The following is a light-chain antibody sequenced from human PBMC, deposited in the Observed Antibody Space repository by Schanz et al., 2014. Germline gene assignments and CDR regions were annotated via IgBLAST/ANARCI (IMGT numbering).Light chain of an antibody. CDR1: SSNIGAGYD. J-gene: IGLJ3*02. CDR3: STWDDILNGQGV. V-gene: IGLV1-40*01. Sequence: QSVLTQPPSVSGAPGQRVTISCTGSSSNIGAGYDVHWYRQLPGTAPKLLIFGNTDRPSGVPDRFSGSKSGTSASLAISGLQSDDEADYYCSTWDDILNGQGVFGGGTKLTVL. CDR2: GNT.